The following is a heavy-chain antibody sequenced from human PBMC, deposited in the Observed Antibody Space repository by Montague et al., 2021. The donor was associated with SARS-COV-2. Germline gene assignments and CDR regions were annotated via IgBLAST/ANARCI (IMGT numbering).Heavy chain of an antibody. CDR1: GGSFSGYY. D-gene: IGHD4-23*01. J-gene: IGHJ4*02. V-gene: IGHV4-34*01. Sequence: SETLSLTCAVYGGSFSGYYWTWIRQSPGKGLEWIAEINHSGTTNYNFNPSPRSRVTISVDTSKSQFSLKLSSVTAADTGVYYCARWDPPTLTLIGLRGKSASDYWGQGTLVTVSS. CDR2: INHSGTT. CDR3: ARWDPPTLTLIGLRGKSASDY.